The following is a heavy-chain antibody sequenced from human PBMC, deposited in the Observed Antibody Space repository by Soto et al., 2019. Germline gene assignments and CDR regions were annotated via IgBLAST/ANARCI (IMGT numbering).Heavy chain of an antibody. J-gene: IGHJ4*02. V-gene: IGHV2-5*02. CDR2: IYWDDDK. Sequence: QITLKESGPTLVKPTQTLTLACTFSGFSLSTSGVGVGWIRQPPGKALEWLALIYWDDDKRYSPSLKSSLTIXQXXPKIQVVLTMTYMDPVATATYYCAHTGAGYRGFKYWGQGTLVTVSS. CDR3: AHTGAGYRGFKY. D-gene: IGHD5-12*01. CDR1: GFSLSTSGVG.